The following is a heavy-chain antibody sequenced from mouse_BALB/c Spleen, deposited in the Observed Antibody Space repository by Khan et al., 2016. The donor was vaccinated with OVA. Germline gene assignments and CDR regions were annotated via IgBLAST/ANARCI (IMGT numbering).Heavy chain of an antibody. J-gene: IGHJ2*01. CDR2: IDPYNGDT. Sequence: VQLKQSGPELVKPGTSVKVSCKASGYSFTDYNMFWVKQSHGKSLEWIGYIDPYNGDTNYNQRFTGKATLTVDKSSSTAFMHLNSLTSEDSAVYYCALIYYYGSGFDYWGQGTTLTVSS. CDR1: GYSFTDYN. D-gene: IGHD1-1*01. V-gene: IGHV1S135*01. CDR3: ALIYYYGSGFDY.